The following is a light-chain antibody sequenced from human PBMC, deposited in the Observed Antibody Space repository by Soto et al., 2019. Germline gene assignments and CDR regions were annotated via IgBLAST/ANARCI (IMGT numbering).Light chain of an antibody. Sequence: DIQMTQSPSSLSASVGDRVTITCRASQSISRYLNWYQQKPGKAPNLLIYVASSLQSEVPSRLSGSGSGTDFTLTITSLQPEDFATYYCQQSYGTPIAFGQGTRLEIK. CDR3: QQSYGTPIA. CDR2: VAS. V-gene: IGKV1-39*01. CDR1: QSISRY. J-gene: IGKJ5*01.